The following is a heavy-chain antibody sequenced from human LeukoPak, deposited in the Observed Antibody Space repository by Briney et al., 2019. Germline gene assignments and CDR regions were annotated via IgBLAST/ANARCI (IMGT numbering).Heavy chain of an antibody. CDR3: ARAPKIAAAGTGDY. Sequence: ASVKVSCKASGYTFTSYDINWVRQATGQGLEWMGWMNPNSGNTGYAQKFQGRVTMTRNTSISIAYMELSSLRSEDTAVYYCARAPKIAAAGTGDYWGQGTLVTVSS. CDR1: GYTFTSYD. D-gene: IGHD6-13*01. J-gene: IGHJ4*02. CDR2: MNPNSGNT. V-gene: IGHV1-8*01.